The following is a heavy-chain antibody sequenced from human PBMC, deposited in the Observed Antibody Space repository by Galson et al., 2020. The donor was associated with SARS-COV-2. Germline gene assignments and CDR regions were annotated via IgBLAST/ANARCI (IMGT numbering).Heavy chain of an antibody. CDR2: ISSSGTTL. J-gene: IGHJ4*02. D-gene: IGHD3-22*01. CDR1: GFTFSDYY. Sequence: GGSLRLSCAASGFTFSDYYMSWVRQAPGKGLEWLSYISSSGTTLHYADSVKGRITISRDNANNALYLQMNSLRAEDTAVYYCARGLYHFDSSGYPFAYWGQGTLVTVSS. CDR3: ARGLYHFDSSGYPFAY. V-gene: IGHV3-11*01.